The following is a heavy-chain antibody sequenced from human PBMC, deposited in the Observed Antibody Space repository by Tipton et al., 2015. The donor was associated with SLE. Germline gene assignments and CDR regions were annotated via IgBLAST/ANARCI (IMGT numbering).Heavy chain of an antibody. V-gene: IGHV4-38-2*02. CDR1: GYSISSGYY. D-gene: IGHD3-10*01. CDR2: IYHSGST. CDR3: ARGNYASESYYRLYMDV. J-gene: IGHJ6*03. Sequence: TLSLTCTVSGYSISSGYYWGWIRQPPGKGLEWIGSIYHSGSTYYNPSLKSRVTISVDTSKNQFSLRVSSVTAADTAVYYCARGNYASESYYRLYMDVWGKGTTVTVSS.